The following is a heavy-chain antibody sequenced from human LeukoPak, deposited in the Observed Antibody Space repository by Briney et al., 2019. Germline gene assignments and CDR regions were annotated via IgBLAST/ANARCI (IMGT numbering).Heavy chain of an antibody. Sequence: PGGSLRLSCAASGFTFSSYAMSWVRQAPGKGLEWVSAISGSGGSTYYADSVKGRFTISRDNSKNTLYLQMNSLRAEDTAVYYCAKDVIVVVPAAIQTPPDHWGQGTLVTVSS. J-gene: IGHJ4*02. D-gene: IGHD2-2*01. CDR1: GFTFSSYA. CDR2: ISGSGGST. CDR3: AKDVIVVVPAAIQTPPDH. V-gene: IGHV3-23*01.